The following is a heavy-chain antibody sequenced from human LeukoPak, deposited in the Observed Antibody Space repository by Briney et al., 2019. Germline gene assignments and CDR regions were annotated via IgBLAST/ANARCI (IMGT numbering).Heavy chain of an antibody. CDR3: AADRGRGGGLELDY. CDR2: INPNSGGT. V-gene: IGHV1-2*02. CDR1: GYTFTGYY. Sequence: ASVKVSCKASGYTFTGYYMHWVRQAPGQGLEWMGWINPNSGGTNYAQKFQGRVTMPRDTSISTAYMELSSLRSEDTAVYYCAADRGRGGGLELDYWGQGTLVTVSS. J-gene: IGHJ4*02. D-gene: IGHD1-7*01.